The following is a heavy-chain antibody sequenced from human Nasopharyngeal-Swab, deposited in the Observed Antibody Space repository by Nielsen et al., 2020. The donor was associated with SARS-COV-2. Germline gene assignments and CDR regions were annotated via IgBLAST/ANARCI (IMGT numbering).Heavy chain of an antibody. D-gene: IGHD3-22*01. V-gene: IGHV3-30-3*01. J-gene: IGHJ5*02. CDR2: ISYDGSSN. Sequence: GGSLRLSCAASGFIFSTKAMHWVRQAPGKGLEWVALISYDGSSNYNAHSVKGRFTISRDNSKNTLYLQMNSLRGEDTAVYYCARPARRGLNWFDPWGQGTLVTVSS. CDR1: GFIFSTKA. CDR3: ARPARRGLNWFDP.